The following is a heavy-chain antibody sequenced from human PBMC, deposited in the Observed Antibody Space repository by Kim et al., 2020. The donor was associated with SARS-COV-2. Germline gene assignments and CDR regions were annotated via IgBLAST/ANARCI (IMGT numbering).Heavy chain of an antibody. CDR3: ATERRLIAVAFMYDY. Sequence: GGSLRLSCAASGFTFSSYAMHWVRQAPGKGLEWVAVISYDGSNKYYADSVKGRFTISRDNSKNTLYLQMNSLRAEDTAVYYCATERRLIAVAFMYDYWGQGTLVTVSS. CDR1: GFTFSSYA. V-gene: IGHV3-30*04. D-gene: IGHD6-19*01. CDR2: ISYDGSNK. J-gene: IGHJ4*02.